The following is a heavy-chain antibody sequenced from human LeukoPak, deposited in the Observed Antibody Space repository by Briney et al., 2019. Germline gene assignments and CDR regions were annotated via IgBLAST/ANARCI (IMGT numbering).Heavy chain of an antibody. CDR3: ARPYYYDSSGLFDY. CDR1: GGSISSSSYY. CDR2: IYYSGST. V-gene: IGHV4-39*01. D-gene: IGHD3-22*01. Sequence: SETLSLTCTVSGGSISSSSYYWGWIRQPPGKGLEWIGSIYYSGSTYYNPSLKSRVTISVDTSKNQFSLKLSSVTAADTAVYYCARPYYYDSSGLFDYWGQGTLVTVSS. J-gene: IGHJ4*02.